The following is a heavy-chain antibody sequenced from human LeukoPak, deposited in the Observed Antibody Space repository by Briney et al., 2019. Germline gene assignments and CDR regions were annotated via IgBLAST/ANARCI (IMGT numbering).Heavy chain of an antibody. CDR3: ARGPEYYYGSGRTWFDP. CDR1: GYSLGSGYY. CDR2: IYHIGSP. V-gene: IGHV4-38-2*02. D-gene: IGHD3-10*01. Sequence: PSETLSLTCTVSGYSLGSGYYWGWIRQPPGKGLEWIGTIYHIGSPYYNPSLKSRVTMSVDTSKNQFSLELNSVTASETAIYYCARGPEYYYGSGRTWFDPWGQGTLVTVSS. J-gene: IGHJ5*02.